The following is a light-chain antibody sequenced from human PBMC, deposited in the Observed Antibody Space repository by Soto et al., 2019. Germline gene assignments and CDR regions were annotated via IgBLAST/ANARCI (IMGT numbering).Light chain of an antibody. CDR2: EVT. CDR1: SSDVGGYDY. J-gene: IGLJ1*01. Sequence: QSVLTQPASVSGSPGQSIAISCTGTSSDVGGYDYVSWYQQQPDKAPKLMIYEVTKRPSGGSNRFSGSKSGNTASLTISGPRSEDEADYYCSSHTGGSAQVIGTGTKVTVL. V-gene: IGLV2-14*01. CDR3: SSHTGGSAQV.